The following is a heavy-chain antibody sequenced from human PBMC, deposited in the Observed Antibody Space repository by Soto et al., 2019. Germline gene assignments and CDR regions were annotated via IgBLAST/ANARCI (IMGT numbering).Heavy chain of an antibody. CDR3: AKPRPSHHYYFSYGMDL. Sequence: GGSLRLSGAASGFAFSKFGMHWVRQAPGKGPECLAIISFPRIDKYYADPLKGPFPIFIANSKHILYLKLASLRAQHTALYYCAKPRPSHHYYFSYGMDLWRQETTLPVSS. CDR2: ISFPRIDK. CDR1: GFAFSKFG. V-gene: IGHV3-30*18. J-gene: IGHJ6*02.